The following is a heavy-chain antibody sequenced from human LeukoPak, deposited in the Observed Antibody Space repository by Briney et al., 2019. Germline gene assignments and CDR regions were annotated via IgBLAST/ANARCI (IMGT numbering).Heavy chain of an antibody. Sequence: GGSLRLSCEASGFTFSSYAMSWVRQAPGKGLEWVSAIVSGGGGTYYADSVKGRFTISRDNSKNTLSLQMNSLRAEDTAVYYCARSRSSGWYHFDYWGQGTLVTVSS. CDR1: GFTFSSYA. J-gene: IGHJ4*02. CDR3: ARSRSSGWYHFDY. D-gene: IGHD6-19*01. CDR2: IVSGGGGT. V-gene: IGHV3-23*01.